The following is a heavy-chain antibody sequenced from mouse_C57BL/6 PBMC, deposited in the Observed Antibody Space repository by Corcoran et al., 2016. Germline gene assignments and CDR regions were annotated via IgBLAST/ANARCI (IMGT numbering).Heavy chain of an antibody. V-gene: IGHV1-66*01. Sequence: QVQLQQSGPELVKPGASVKISCKASGYSFTSYYIHWVKQRPGQGLEWIGWIYPGSGNTKYNEKFKGKATLTADTSSSTAYMQLSSLTSEDSAVYYCAKGSNYLYYFDYWGQGTTLTVSS. CDR2: IYPGSGNT. CDR3: AKGSNYLYYFDY. CDR1: GYSFTSYY. D-gene: IGHD2-5*01. J-gene: IGHJ2*01.